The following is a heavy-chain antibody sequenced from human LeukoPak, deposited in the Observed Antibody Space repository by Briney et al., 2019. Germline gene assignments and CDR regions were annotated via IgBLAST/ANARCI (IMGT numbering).Heavy chain of an antibody. Sequence: SETLSLICTVSGGSISSSSYYWGWIRQPPGKGLEWIGSIYYSGSTYYNPSLKSRVTISVDTSKNQFSLKLSSVTAADTAVYYCARSVAVAGTGAFDIWGQGTMVTVSS. CDR2: IYYSGST. D-gene: IGHD6-19*01. J-gene: IGHJ3*02. CDR1: GGSISSSSYY. CDR3: ARSVAVAGTGAFDI. V-gene: IGHV4-39*01.